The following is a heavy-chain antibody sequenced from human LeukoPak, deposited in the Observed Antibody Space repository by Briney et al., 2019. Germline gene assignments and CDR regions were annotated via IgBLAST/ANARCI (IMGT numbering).Heavy chain of an antibody. CDR3: AGAHSSRVGRIDY. CDR2: INPNSGGT. Sequence: ASVKVSCKASGGTFSSYAISWVRQAPGQGLEWMGWINPNSGGTNYAQKFQGRVTMTRDTSISTAYMELSRLRSDDTAVYYCAGAHSSRVGRIDYWGQGTLVTVSS. CDR1: GGTFSSYA. D-gene: IGHD6-13*01. V-gene: IGHV1-2*02. J-gene: IGHJ4*02.